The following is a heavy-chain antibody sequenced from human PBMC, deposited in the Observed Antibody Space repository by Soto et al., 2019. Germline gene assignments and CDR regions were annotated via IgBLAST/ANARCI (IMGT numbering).Heavy chain of an antibody. CDR1: GGSISSGDYY. V-gene: IGHV4-30-4*01. D-gene: IGHD3-22*01. J-gene: IGHJ4*02. Sequence: SETLSLTCTVSGGSISSGDYYRSWIRQPKGKGLEWIGYIYYSGSNYYNPSLKSRVTISVDTSKNQFSLKLSSVTAADTAVYYCARGNNYYDSSGYQSLGYWGQGTLVTVSS. CDR3: ARGNNYYDSSGYQSLGY. CDR2: IYYSGSN.